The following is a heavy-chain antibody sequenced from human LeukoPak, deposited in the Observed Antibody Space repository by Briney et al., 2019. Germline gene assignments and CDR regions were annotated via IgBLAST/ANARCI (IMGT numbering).Heavy chain of an antibody. CDR2: ISYDGSNK. V-gene: IGHV3-30-3*01. CDR1: GFTFSSYA. CDR3: AKDTDDSGSYYLTKDFDY. D-gene: IGHD3-10*01. Sequence: PGRSLRLSCAASGFTFSSYAMHWVRQAPGKGLEWVAVISYDGSNKYYADSVKGRFTISRDNSKNTLYLQMNSLRAEDTALYYCAKDTDDSGSYYLTKDFDYWGQGTLVTVSS. J-gene: IGHJ4*02.